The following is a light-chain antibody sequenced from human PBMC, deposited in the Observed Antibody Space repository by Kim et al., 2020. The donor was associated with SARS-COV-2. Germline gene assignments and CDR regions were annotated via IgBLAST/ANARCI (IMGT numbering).Light chain of an antibody. CDR1: SSYVGCYNY. V-gene: IGLV2-14*03. J-gene: IGLJ2*01. Sequence: QSITISFTGNSSYVGCYNYVSWYPQHPGKAPNLMIYDVTNRPSGVSNRFSGSTSCNTASLIISGLQADDEADYYCSSSTSSSTLVVFGGGTKLTVL. CDR2: DVT. CDR3: SSSTSSSTLVV.